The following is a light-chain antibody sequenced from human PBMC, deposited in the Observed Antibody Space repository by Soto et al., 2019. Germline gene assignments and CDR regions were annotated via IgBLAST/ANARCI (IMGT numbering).Light chain of an antibody. V-gene: IGKV1-9*01. J-gene: IGKJ1*01. CDR1: QDINNF. CDR2: VAS. Sequence: DIQLTQSPSFLSASVGDRVTITCRASQDINNFLAWYQQKPGKAPNLLIYVASTLQSGVPSRFSGSGSGTEFSLTITSLQPEDFATYYCQQHKSYPRTFGQGTKVEIK. CDR3: QQHKSYPRT.